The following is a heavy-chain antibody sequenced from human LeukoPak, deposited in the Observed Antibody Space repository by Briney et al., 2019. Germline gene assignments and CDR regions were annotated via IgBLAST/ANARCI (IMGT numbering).Heavy chain of an antibody. J-gene: IGHJ4*02. CDR1: GASISAGEHY. CDR2: IYYSGST. Sequence: PSETLSLTCSVSGASISAGEHYWTWIRQHPGKGLEWIGFIYYSGSTFYNPSLQNRIVMSVDTSKNQFSPNLHSVTAADTAVFYCARVSVDRIDYWGQGILVTVSS. V-gene: IGHV4-31*03. D-gene: IGHD1-14*01. CDR3: ARVSVDRIDY.